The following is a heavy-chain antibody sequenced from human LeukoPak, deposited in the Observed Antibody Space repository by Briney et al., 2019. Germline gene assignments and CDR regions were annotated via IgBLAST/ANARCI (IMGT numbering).Heavy chain of an antibody. J-gene: IGHJ4*02. CDR3: ARVLGYCSSTSCYPYFDY. V-gene: IGHV4-30-4*08. D-gene: IGHD2-2*01. CDR2: IYYSGST. Sequence: SETLSLTCTVSGGSISSGDYYWSWIRQPPGKGLEWIGYIYYSGSTYYNPSLKSRVTISVDTSKNQFSLKLTSVTAADTAVYYCARVLGYCSSTSCYPYFDYWGQGTLVTVSS. CDR1: GGSISSGDYY.